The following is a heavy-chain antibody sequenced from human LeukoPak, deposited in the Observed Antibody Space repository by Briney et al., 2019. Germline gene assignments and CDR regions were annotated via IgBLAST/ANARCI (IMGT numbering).Heavy chain of an antibody. J-gene: IGHJ3*02. V-gene: IGHV4-39*01. Sequence: PSETLSLTCTVSGGSISSSSYYWGWIRQPPGKGLEWIGSIYYSGSTYYNPSLKSRVTISVDTSKNQFSLKLSSVTAAYTAVYYCARPLYGYDFWSGYSGDAFDIWGQGTMVTVSS. CDR3: ARPLYGYDFWSGYSGDAFDI. CDR2: IYYSGST. D-gene: IGHD3-3*01. CDR1: GGSISSSSYY.